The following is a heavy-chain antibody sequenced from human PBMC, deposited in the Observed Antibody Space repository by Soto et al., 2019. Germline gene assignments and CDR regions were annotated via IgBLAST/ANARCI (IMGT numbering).Heavy chain of an antibody. Sequence: PGESLKISCKGSGYRFTNYWIGWVRQMPGKGLEWMGIFHPGDSGTRYSPSFQGQVTISVDESVSTAYLQWSRLKASDTAIYYCARRDNAFDMWGQGTLVTVSS. J-gene: IGHJ3*02. CDR2: FHPGDSGT. V-gene: IGHV5-51*01. D-gene: IGHD1-20*01. CDR3: ARRDNAFDM. CDR1: GYRFTNYW.